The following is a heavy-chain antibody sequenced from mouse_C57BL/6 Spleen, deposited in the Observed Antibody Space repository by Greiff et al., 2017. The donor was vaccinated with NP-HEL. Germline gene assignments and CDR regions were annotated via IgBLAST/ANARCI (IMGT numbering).Heavy chain of an antibody. V-gene: IGHV1-64*01. J-gene: IGHJ4*01. D-gene: IGHD2-5*01. CDR3: ARHSKEDYYAMDY. Sequence: QVQLQQPGAELVKPGASVKLSCKASGYTFTSYWMHWVKQRPGQGLEWIGMIHPNSGSTNYNEKFKSKATLTVDKSSSTAYMQLSSLTSEDSAVYYCARHSKEDYYAMDYWGQGTSVTVSS. CDR2: IHPNSGST. CDR1: GYTFTSYW.